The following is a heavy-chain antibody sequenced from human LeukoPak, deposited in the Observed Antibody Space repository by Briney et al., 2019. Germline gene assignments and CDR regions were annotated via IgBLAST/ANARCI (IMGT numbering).Heavy chain of an antibody. D-gene: IGHD6-13*01. Sequence: PGGSLRLSCAASGFTFSSYWMHWVRQAPGKGLVWVSRINSDGSSTSYADSVKGRFTISRDNAKNTLYLQMNSLRAEDTAVYYCAKEEISWYEIEVGWFDPWGQGTLVTVSS. CDR3: AKEEISWYEIEVGWFDP. J-gene: IGHJ5*02. CDR1: GFTFSSYW. V-gene: IGHV3-74*01. CDR2: INSDGSST.